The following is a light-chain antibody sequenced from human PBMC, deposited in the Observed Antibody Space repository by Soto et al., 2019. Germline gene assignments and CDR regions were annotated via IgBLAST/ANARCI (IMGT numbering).Light chain of an antibody. CDR1: SSDVGGYNY. V-gene: IGLV2-14*01. J-gene: IGLJ1*01. CDR2: DVT. Sequence: QPASVSGSPGQSITISCTGTSSDVGGYNYVSWYQQHPVKAPKLMIYDVTNRPSGVSDRFYGSKSGNTASLTISGLQAEDEADYYCSSYTSSSTPYVFGTGTKVTVL. CDR3: SSYTSSSTPYV.